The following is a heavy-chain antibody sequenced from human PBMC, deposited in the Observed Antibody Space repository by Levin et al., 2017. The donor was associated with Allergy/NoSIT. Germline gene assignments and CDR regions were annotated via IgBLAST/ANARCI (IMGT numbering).Heavy chain of an antibody. D-gene: IGHD3-10*01. V-gene: IGHV4-34*01. J-gene: IGHJ2*01. Sequence: SETLSLTCAVYGGSFSGYYWSWIRQPPGKGLEWIGEINHSGSTNYNPSLKSRVTISVDTSKNQFSLKLSSVTAADTAVYYCARGLIYGSGIYWYFDLWGRGTLVTVSS. CDR3: ARGLIYGSGIYWYFDL. CDR1: GGSFSGYY. CDR2: INHSGST.